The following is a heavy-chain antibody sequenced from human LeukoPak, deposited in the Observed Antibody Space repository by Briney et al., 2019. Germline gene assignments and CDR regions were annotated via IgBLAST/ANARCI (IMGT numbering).Heavy chain of an antibody. Sequence: GGSLRLSCAASGFTFSSYWMSWVRQAPGKGLEWVANIKQDGSEKYYVDSVKGRFTISRDNAKNSLYLQMNSLRAEDTAVYYCARLKVGASLPAFDIWGQGTMVTVSS. D-gene: IGHD1-26*01. CDR3: ARLKVGASLPAFDI. CDR1: GFTFSSYW. J-gene: IGHJ3*02. CDR2: IKQDGSEK. V-gene: IGHV3-7*01.